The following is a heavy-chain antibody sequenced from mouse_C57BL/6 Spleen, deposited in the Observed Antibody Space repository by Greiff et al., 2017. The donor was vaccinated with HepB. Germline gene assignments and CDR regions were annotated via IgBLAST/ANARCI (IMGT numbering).Heavy chain of an antibody. Sequence: QVQLQQPGAELVKPGASVKMSCKASGYTFTSYWITWVKQRPGQGLEWIGDIYPGSGSTNYNEKFKSKATLTVDTSSSTAYMQLSSLTSEDSAVYYGARSGYDYGGFGYWGQGTLVTVSA. J-gene: IGHJ3*01. CDR2: IYPGSGST. V-gene: IGHV1-55*01. CDR3: ARSGYDYGGFGY. CDR1: GYTFTSYW. D-gene: IGHD2-4*01.